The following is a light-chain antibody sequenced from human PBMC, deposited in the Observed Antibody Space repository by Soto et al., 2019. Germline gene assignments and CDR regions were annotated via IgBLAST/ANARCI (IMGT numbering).Light chain of an antibody. V-gene: IGLV2-23*01. J-gene: IGLJ1*01. CDR3: CSYADSNTYV. CDR2: EDS. CDR1: SSDVGNYNL. Sequence: QSALTQPASVSGSPGQSIAISCTGTSSDVGNYNLVSWFQQHPGKAPKLMIYEDSKRPSGVSNRFSASKSGNTASLTISGLQADDEADYYCCSYADSNTYVFGSGTKLTVL.